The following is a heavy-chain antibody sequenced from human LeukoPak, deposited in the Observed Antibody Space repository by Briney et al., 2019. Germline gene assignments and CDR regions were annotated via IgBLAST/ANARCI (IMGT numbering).Heavy chain of an antibody. V-gene: IGHV4-61*02. D-gene: IGHD1-26*01. CDR1: GGSINSGSYY. CDR2: MYISGST. CDR3: ARESALGVERVGGYFDY. J-gene: IGHJ4*02. Sequence: SETLSLTCTVSGGSINSGSYYWSWIRQPPGKGLEWIGRMYISGSTNYNPSLKSRVTISIDRSKNQFSLKLTSVTATDTAVYYCARESALGVERVGGYFDYWGQGALVTVFS.